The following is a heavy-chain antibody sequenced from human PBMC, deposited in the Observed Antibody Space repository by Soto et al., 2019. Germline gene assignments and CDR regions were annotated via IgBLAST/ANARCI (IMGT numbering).Heavy chain of an antibody. J-gene: IGHJ4*02. CDR2: INPSGSTT. CDR3: ARPKLGDMHDY. D-gene: IGHD3-10*01. CDR1: GYTFTSYR. V-gene: IGHV1-46*01. Sequence: QVQLVQSGAEVKKPGASVKISCTASGYTFTSYRIHWVRQAPGQGLEWMGVINPSGSTTTFAQSSRGRDTMPTNTSTTTVNRGRSSLRSEDTAFYHCARPKLGDMHDYGGQGTLVPVSP.